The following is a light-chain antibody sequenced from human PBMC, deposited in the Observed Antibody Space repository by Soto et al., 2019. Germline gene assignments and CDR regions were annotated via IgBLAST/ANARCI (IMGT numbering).Light chain of an antibody. CDR3: QQCGSSPKT. Sequence: EIVMTQSPGTLSLSPGERATLSCRASQSVSSSYLAWYQQNPGQAPRLLIYAASTRATGVPDRFSGSGSGTDFTLTISRLEPEDFAVYYCQQCGSSPKTFDQGTKVDIK. J-gene: IGKJ1*01. V-gene: IGKV3-20*01. CDR1: QSVSSSY. CDR2: AAS.